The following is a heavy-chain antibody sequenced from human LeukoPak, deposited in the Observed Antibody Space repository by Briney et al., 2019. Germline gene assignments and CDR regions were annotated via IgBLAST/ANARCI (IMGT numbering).Heavy chain of an antibody. J-gene: IGHJ4*02. CDR3: ATQKYSSGWSFDY. CDR1: GYTFTGYY. CDR2: INPNSGGT. Sequence: ASVKVSCKASGYTFTGYYMHWVRQAPGQGVEWMGWINPNSGGTNYAQKFQGRVTMTRDTSISTAYMELSRLRSDDTAVYYCATQKYSSGWSFDYWGQGTLVTVSS. D-gene: IGHD6-19*01. V-gene: IGHV1-2*02.